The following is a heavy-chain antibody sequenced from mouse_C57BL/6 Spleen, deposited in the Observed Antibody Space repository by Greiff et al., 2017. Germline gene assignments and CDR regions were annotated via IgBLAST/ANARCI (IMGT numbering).Heavy chain of an antibody. Sequence: EVKVVESGGGLVKPGGSLKLSCAASGFTFSSYAMSWVRQTPEKRLEWVATISDGGSYTYYPDNVKGRFTISRDNAKNNLYLQMSHLKSEDTAMYYCARDQANVWGQGTLVTVSA. CDR2: ISDGGSYT. J-gene: IGHJ3*01. D-gene: IGHD3-2*02. CDR1: GFTFSSYA. CDR3: ARDQANV. V-gene: IGHV5-4*01.